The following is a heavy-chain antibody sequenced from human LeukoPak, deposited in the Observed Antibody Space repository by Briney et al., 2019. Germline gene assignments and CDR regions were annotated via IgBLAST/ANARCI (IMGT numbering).Heavy chain of an antibody. D-gene: IGHD6-13*01. J-gene: IGHJ4*02. CDR2: IIPIFGTA. Sequence: GASVKVSCKASGGTFSSYAISWVRQAPGQGLEWMGGIIPIFGTANYAQKFQGRVTITADKSTSTAYMELSSLRSEDTAVYYCARGLHSSSWYRIDYWGQGTLVTVSS. CDR1: GGTFSSYA. CDR3: ARGLHSSSWYRIDY. V-gene: IGHV1-69*06.